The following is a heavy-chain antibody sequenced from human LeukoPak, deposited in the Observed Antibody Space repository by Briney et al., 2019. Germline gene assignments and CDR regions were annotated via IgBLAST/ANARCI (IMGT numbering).Heavy chain of an antibody. CDR2: IKQERPEK. CDR1: GFTFSGFW. Sequence: WGSLRPSSAGSGFTFSGFWRSWVRQAPGKGLEWGANIKQERPEKYYVDYMKGRFTIYRDNAKNSLYLQLNSLRAEDTAVYYCARDLYYGSGTPPYSFDYWGEGALDTVCS. J-gene: IGHJ4*02. V-gene: IGHV3-7*01. D-gene: IGHD3-10*01. CDR3: ARDLYYGSGTPPYSFDY.